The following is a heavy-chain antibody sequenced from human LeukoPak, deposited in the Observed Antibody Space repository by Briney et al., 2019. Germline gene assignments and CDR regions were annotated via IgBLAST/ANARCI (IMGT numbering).Heavy chain of an antibody. CDR3: TIGLAGDWDAFDI. J-gene: IGHJ3*02. Sequence: RASVTVSFTTSGYTFTTCAVHWVRQAPGQRLEWMGWIHADSGNTKYSQKLQGRVAIARDTSASTIYMELTSLRIEDTAVYFCTIGLAGDWDAFDIWGLGTMVTVSS. V-gene: IGHV1-3*01. D-gene: IGHD6-19*01. CDR2: IHADSGNT. CDR1: GYTFTTCA.